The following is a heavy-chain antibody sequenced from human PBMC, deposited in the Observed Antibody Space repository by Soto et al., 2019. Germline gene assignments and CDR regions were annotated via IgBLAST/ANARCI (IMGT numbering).Heavy chain of an antibody. CDR3: ARDHMVRGVYYSSYGMDV. D-gene: IGHD3-10*01. CDR1: GFTFSSYG. Sequence: GGSLRLSCAASGFTFSSYGMHWVRQAPGKGLEWVAVIWYDGSNKYYADSVKGRFTISRDNSKNTPYLQMNSLRAEDTAAYYCARDHMVRGVYYSSYGMDVWGQGTRVTVSS. J-gene: IGHJ6*02. CDR2: IWYDGSNK. V-gene: IGHV3-33*01.